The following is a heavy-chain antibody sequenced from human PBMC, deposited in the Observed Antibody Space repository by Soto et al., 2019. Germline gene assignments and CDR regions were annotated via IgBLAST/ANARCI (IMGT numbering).Heavy chain of an antibody. CDR1: GGTVSSYT. CDR2: IIPILGIA. CDR3: ARDQAAAVDYYYGMDV. Sequence: QVQLVQSGAEVKKPGSSVKVSCKASGGTVSSYTISWVRQAPGQGLEWMGRIIPILGIANYAQKFQGRVTITADKSTSKAYMELSSLRSEDTAVYYCARDQAAAVDYYYGMDVWGQGTTVTVSS. J-gene: IGHJ6*02. V-gene: IGHV1-69*08. D-gene: IGHD6-13*01.